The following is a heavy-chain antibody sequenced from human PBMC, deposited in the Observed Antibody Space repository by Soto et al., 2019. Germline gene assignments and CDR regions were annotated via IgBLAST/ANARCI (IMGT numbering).Heavy chain of an antibody. CDR2: IYPGDSDT. Sequence: PGESLKISCKGSGYSFTSYWIGWVRQMPGKGLEWMGIIYPGDSDTRYSPSFQSQVTISADKSISTAYLQWSSLKASDTAMYYCARQRRYCSGGSCYFSGWFDPWGPGTLLTVSS. CDR1: GYSFTSYW. J-gene: IGHJ5*02. CDR3: ARQRRYCSGGSCYFSGWFDP. V-gene: IGHV5-51*01. D-gene: IGHD2-15*01.